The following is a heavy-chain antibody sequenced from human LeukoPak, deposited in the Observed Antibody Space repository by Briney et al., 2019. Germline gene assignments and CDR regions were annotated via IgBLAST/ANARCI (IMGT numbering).Heavy chain of an antibody. D-gene: IGHD1-14*01. Sequence: WGSLRLSCAASGFTVITNDMTLVRQAPGKGLEWVSVLYSDGNTKYADSVQGRFTISRDNSKNTLYLEMNSLSPDDTAVYYCARGVEPLAANTLAYWGQGTLVTVSS. CDR3: ARGVEPLAANTLAY. J-gene: IGHJ4*02. CDR2: LYSDGNT. V-gene: IGHV3-53*01. CDR1: GFTVITND.